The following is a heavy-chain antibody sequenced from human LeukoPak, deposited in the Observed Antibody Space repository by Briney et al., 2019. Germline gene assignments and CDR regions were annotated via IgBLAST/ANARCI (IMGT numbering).Heavy chain of an antibody. CDR3: AKAGGEAATHYYCGMDV. J-gene: IGHJ6*02. V-gene: IGHV3-30*18. CDR1: GFTFSSYG. D-gene: IGHD2-15*01. Sequence: GGSLRLSCAASGFTFSSYGMHWVRQAPGKGLEWVAVISYDGSNKYYADSVKGRFTISRDNSKNTLYLQMNSLRAEDTAVYYCAKAGGEAATHYYCGMDVWGQGTTVTVSS. CDR2: ISYDGSNK.